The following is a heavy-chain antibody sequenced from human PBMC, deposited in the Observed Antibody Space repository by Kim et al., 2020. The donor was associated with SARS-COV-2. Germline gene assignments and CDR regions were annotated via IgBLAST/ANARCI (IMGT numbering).Heavy chain of an antibody. CDR3: ARDGDHLTLNWFDP. V-gene: IGHV4-39*02. D-gene: IGHD3-10*01. CDR2: IYYSGST. CDR1: GGSISSSSYY. Sequence: SETLSLTCTVSGGSISSSSYYWGWIRQPPGKGLEWIGSIYYSGSTYYNPSLKSRVTISVDTSKNQFSLKLSSVTAADTAVYYCARDGDHLTLNWFDPWGQGTLVTVSS. J-gene: IGHJ5*02.